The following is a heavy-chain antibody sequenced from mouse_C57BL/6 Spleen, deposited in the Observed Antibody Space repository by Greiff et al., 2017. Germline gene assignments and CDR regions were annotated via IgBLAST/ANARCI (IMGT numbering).Heavy chain of an antibody. D-gene: IGHD2-3*01. Sequence: EVKLMESEGGLVQPGSSMKLSCTASGFTFSDYYMAWVRQVPEKGLEWVANINYDGSSTYYLDSLKSRFIISRDNAKNILYLQMSSLKSEDTATYYCASGGYYFPWFAYWGQGTLVTVSA. CDR3: ASGGYYFPWFAY. J-gene: IGHJ3*01. CDR1: GFTFSDYY. CDR2: INYDGSST. V-gene: IGHV5-16*01.